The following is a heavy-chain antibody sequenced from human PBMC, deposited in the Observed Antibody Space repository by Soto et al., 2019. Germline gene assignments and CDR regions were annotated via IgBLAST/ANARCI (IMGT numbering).Heavy chain of an antibody. Sequence: PSETLSLTCTVSGGSISSGGYYWSWIRQHPGKGLEWIGYIYYSGSTYYNPSLKSRVTISVDTSKNQFSLKLSSVTAAGTAVYYCARGSFLRRFDWFDPWGQGTLVTVSS. V-gene: IGHV4-31*03. D-gene: IGHD3-10*01. J-gene: IGHJ5*02. CDR2: IYYSGST. CDR1: GGSISSGGYY. CDR3: ARGSFLRRFDWFDP.